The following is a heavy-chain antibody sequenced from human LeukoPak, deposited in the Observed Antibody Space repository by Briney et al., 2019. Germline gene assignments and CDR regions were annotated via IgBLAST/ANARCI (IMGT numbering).Heavy chain of an antibody. CDR2: IYYSGST. CDR3: AAPGGVTPDAFDI. J-gene: IGHJ3*02. Sequence: KASETLSLTCTVSGGSISSSSYYWGWIRQPPGKGLEWIGSIYYSGSTYYNPSLKSRVTISVDTSKNQFSLKLSSVTAADTAVYYCAAPGGVTPDAFDIWGQGTMVTVSS. CDR1: GGSISSSSYY. D-gene: IGHD2-21*02. V-gene: IGHV4-39*07.